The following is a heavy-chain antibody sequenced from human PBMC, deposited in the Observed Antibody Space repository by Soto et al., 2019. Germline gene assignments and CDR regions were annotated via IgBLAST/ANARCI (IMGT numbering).Heavy chain of an antibody. V-gene: IGHV1-3*01. CDR1: GYTFTSYA. CDR3: ARSVVPFSALDP. Sequence: GSSVKVACKASGYTFTSYAKHWVRQAPGQRLEWMGWINAGNGNTKYSQKFQGRVTITRDTSASIAYMELSSLRSEDTAVYYGARSVVPFSALDPWDQGTLVTVSS. CDR2: INAGNGNT. D-gene: IGHD2-2*01. J-gene: IGHJ5*02.